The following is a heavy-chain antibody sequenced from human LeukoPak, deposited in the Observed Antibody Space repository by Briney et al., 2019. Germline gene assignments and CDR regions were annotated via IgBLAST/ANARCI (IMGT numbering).Heavy chain of an antibody. V-gene: IGHV4-39*07. D-gene: IGHD1-20*01. CDR2: MYYSGGT. CDR1: GGSISSNGYY. J-gene: IGHJ3*02. CDR3: ARGSNNSNVDTFDI. Sequence: SQTLSLTCTVAGGSISSNGYYSAWFRQPPGKGLAWNRSMYYSGGTYHKPSLESRFTISIDTSKNQFSLKLRSVTAADTAVYYCARGSNNSNVDTFDIWGQGKMVTVSS.